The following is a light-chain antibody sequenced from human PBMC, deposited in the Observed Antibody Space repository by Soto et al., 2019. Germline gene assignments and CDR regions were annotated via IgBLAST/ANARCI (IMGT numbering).Light chain of an antibody. CDR3: QQYNSYST. CDR1: QSISSW. CDR2: DAS. Sequence: DIHMTQSPATLSASVGDRVTITCRASQSISSWLAWYQQKPGKAPKLLIYDASSLESGVPSRFSGSGSGTEFTLTISSLQPYDFATYYCQQYNSYSTFGQGTKVDIK. J-gene: IGKJ1*01. V-gene: IGKV1-5*01.